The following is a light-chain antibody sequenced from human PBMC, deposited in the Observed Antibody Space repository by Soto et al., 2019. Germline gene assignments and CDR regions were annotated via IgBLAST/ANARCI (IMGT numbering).Light chain of an antibody. Sequence: NFMRARPHSVSESPGKTVIISCTRSSGSIASNYVQWYQQRPGSSPTTVIYEDNQRPSGVPDRFSGSIDSSSNSASLTISGLETEDEADYYCQSYDATNQVFGGGTKLTVL. J-gene: IGLJ3*02. CDR2: EDN. V-gene: IGLV6-57*01. CDR1: SGSIASNY. CDR3: QSYDATNQV.